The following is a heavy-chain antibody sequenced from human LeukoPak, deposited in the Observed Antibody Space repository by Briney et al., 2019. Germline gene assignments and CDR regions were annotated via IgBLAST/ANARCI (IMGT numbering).Heavy chain of an antibody. D-gene: IGHD3-10*01. CDR3: STASPYYGSGTTSPDS. CDR1: GFPFSNAW. J-gene: IGHJ4*02. Sequence: GGSLRLSCAASGFPFSNAWMSWVRQAPGKGLEWVGRIKSKTDGGKTDYAAPVQGRFSISRDDSENTLYLQMNSLNTEDTAVYYCSTASPYYGSGTTSPDSWGQGTLVVVSS. V-gene: IGHV3-15*01. CDR2: IKSKTDGGKT.